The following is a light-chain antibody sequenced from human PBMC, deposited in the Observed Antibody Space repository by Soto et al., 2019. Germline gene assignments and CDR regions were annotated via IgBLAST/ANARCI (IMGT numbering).Light chain of an antibody. CDR1: QSVSSK. J-gene: IGKJ1*01. CDR3: QQYNNRPWT. Sequence: EIVMTQSPGTLSVSPGERVTLSCRASQSVSSKLVWYQRKPGQTPRLLIYDASTRVTGVPGRFSGSGSGTEFTLTISSLQSEDFAVYYCQQYNNRPWTFGQGTKVDIK. CDR2: DAS. V-gene: IGKV3-15*01.